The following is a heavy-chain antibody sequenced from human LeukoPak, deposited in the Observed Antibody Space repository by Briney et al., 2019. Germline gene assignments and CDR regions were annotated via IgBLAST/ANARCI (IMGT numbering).Heavy chain of an antibody. CDR2: IYYSGST. CDR3: ARHRNSGGTDAFDI. J-gene: IGHJ3*02. D-gene: IGHD2-15*01. V-gene: IGHV4-59*08. Sequence: PSETLSLTCTVPVGSISSYYSSWMREPPGKGLEWSGYIYYSGSTNYNPSLKSRVTISVDTSKNQFSLKLSSVTAADTAVYYCARHRNSGGTDAFDIWGQGTMVTVSS. CDR1: VGSISSYY.